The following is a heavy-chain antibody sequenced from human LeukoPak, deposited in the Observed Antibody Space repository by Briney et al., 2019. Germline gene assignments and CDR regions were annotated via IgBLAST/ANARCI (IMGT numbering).Heavy chain of an antibody. CDR2: INHSGST. J-gene: IGHJ4*02. Sequence: SETLSLTCAVYGGSFSGYYWSWIRQPPGKGLEWIGEINHSGSTNYNPSLKSRVTISVDTSKNQFSLKLSSVTAADTAVYYCARGEDIVVVPAAGFDYWGRGTLVTVSS. CDR1: GGSFSGYY. CDR3: ARGEDIVVVPAAGFDY. V-gene: IGHV4-34*01. D-gene: IGHD2-2*01.